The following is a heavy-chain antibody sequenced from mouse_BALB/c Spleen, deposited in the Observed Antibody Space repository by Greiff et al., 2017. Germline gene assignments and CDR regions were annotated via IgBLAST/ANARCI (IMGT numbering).Heavy chain of an antibody. CDR3: ARGDYYDYDDVYWYFDV. V-gene: IGHV1-80*01. Sequence: QVQLMESGAELVRPGSSVKISCTASGYAFSSYWMNWVQQRPGQGLAWIGQIYPGDGDTNYNGKFKGKATLTADKSSSTAYMQLSSLTSEDSAVYFCARGDYYDYDDVYWYFDVWGAGTTVTVSS. J-gene: IGHJ1*01. CDR2: IYPGDGDT. D-gene: IGHD2-4*01. CDR1: GYAFSSYW.